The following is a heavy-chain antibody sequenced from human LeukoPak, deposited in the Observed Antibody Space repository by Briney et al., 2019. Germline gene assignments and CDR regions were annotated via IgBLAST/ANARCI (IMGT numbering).Heavy chain of an antibody. CDR3: ARTPLVSTWDFGESPLYYYYGMDV. CDR2: INPNSGGT. D-gene: IGHD3-10*01. J-gene: IGHJ6*02. V-gene: IGHV1-2*02. CDR1: GGTFSSYA. Sequence: GASVKVSCKASGGTFSSYAISWVRQAPGQGLEWMGWINPNSGGTNYAQKFQGRVTMTRDTSISTAYMELSRLRSDDTAVYYCARTPLVSTWDFGESPLYYYYGMDVWGQGTTVTVSS.